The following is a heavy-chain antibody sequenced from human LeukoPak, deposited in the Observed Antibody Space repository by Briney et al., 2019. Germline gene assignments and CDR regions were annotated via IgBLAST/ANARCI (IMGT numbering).Heavy chain of an antibody. CDR1: ELTFSSYW. CDR3: ARGAYCGGDCPLPNSLY. Sequence: PGGSLRLSCAASELTFSSYWMHWVRQAPGKGLVWVSRIKGDGSSTTYADSVKGRFTISRDNAKNTLYLQMNSLTAEDTAVYYCARGAYCGGDCPLPNSLYWGRGTLVTVSS. D-gene: IGHD2-21*01. CDR2: IKGDGSST. J-gene: IGHJ4*02. V-gene: IGHV3-74*01.